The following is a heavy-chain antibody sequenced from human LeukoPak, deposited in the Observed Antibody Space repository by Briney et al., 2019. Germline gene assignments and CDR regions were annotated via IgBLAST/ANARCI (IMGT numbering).Heavy chain of an antibody. D-gene: IGHD3-10*01. Sequence: PSETLSLTCTVSGGSISNCYWNWIRQPPGKGLEWVANIKQDGSEKYYVDSVKGRFTISRDNAKNSLYLQMNSLRAEDTAVYYCARTMVRGVIIYDYWGQGTLVTVSS. CDR1: GGSISNCY. CDR3: ARTMVRGVIIYDY. J-gene: IGHJ4*02. CDR2: IKQDGSEK. V-gene: IGHV3-7*01.